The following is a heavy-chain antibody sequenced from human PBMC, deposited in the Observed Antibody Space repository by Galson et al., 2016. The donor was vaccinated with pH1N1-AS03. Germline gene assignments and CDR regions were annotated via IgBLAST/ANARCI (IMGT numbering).Heavy chain of an antibody. V-gene: IGHV3-23*01. CDR3: AKVGGWQWLVP. D-gene: IGHD6-19*01. CDR2: ISANADST. J-gene: IGHJ4*02. CDR1: GFTFSSSA. Sequence: SLRLSCAASGFTFSSSAMTWVRQAPGKGLNWVSYISANADSTYYADSVKGRFTISRDNSKYTLYLQLNSLRPEDTAVYYCAKVGGWQWLVPGGQGTLVIVSS.